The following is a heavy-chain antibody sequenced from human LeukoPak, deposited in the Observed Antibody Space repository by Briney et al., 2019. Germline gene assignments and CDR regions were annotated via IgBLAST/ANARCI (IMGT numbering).Heavy chain of an antibody. Sequence: SETLSLTCTVSGDSISYYYWSWLRQPPGKGLEWIGYIYYSGSTDYNPSLKSRVTISVDTSQNQFSLRLSSMTAADTAVYYCVRHARDTSDYYDFWGQGTLVTVSS. J-gene: IGHJ4*02. CDR2: IYYSGST. D-gene: IGHD3-22*01. V-gene: IGHV4-59*08. CDR3: VRHARDTSDYYDF. CDR1: GDSISYYY.